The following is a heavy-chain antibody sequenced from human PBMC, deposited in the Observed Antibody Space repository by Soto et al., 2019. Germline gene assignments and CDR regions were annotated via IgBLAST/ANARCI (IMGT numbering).Heavy chain of an antibody. Sequence: GGSLRLSCAASGFTFSSYAMNWVRQAPGKGLEWVSVIRVSSTRISYADSVKGRFTISRDNSKSTLYLQMNSLRADDTAVYYCAKSPRDCSSTSCPMDYFDYWGQGTLVTVSS. D-gene: IGHD2-2*01. J-gene: IGHJ4*02. CDR1: GFTFSSYA. CDR2: IRVSSTRI. CDR3: AKSPRDCSSTSCPMDYFDY. V-gene: IGHV3-23*01.